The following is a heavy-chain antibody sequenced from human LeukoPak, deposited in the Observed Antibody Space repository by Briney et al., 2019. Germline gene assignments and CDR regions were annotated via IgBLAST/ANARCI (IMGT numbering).Heavy chain of an antibody. CDR1: GGSMSYYY. V-gene: IGHV4-59*01. Sequence: PSETLSLTCTVSGGSMSYYYWTWIRQTPGKGLEWIGYKYYDGNSGNTNYNPSLESRVTISVDTSKNHVSLNPTSVTAADTAVYYCARVEEGYGSGRRENYYYYYMDVWGKGTTVTISS. CDR3: ARVEEGYGSGRRENYYYYYMDV. CDR2: KYYDGNSGNT. D-gene: IGHD3-10*01. J-gene: IGHJ6*03.